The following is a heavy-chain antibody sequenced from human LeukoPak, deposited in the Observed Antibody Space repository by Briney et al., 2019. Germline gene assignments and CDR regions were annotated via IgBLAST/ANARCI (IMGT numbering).Heavy chain of an antibody. CDR1: GDSVSGADSY. J-gene: IGHJ4*02. CDR2: IYYSGST. V-gene: IGHV4-39*01. D-gene: IGHD6-13*01. CDR3: ARLSSSWILDY. Sequence: SETLSLTCTVSGDSVSGADSYWSWIRQPPGKGLEWIGSIYYSGSTYYNPSLKSRVTISVATSKNQFSLNLNSVTAADTAAYYCARLSSSWILDYWGQGTLVTVSS.